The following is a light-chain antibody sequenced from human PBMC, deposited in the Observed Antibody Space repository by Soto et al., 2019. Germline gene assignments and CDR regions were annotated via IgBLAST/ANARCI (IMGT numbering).Light chain of an antibody. V-gene: IGLV1-40*01. CDR2: GNS. J-gene: IGLJ1*01. Sequence: QSVLTQPPSASGTPGQRVTISCSGSSSNIGSNSVNWYQQLPGTAPKLLIYGNSNRPSGVPDRFSGSRSGTSASLAITGLQAEDEADYYCQSYDSSLTGSKVFGSGTKVNV. CDR3: QSYDSSLTGSKV. CDR1: SSNIGSNS.